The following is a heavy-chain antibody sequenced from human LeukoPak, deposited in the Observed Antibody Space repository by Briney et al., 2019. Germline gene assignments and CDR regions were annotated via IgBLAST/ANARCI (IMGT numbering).Heavy chain of an antibody. D-gene: IGHD3-10*01. CDR3: ATITSRSFGN. J-gene: IGHJ4*02. CDR2: ISIDGNNK. Sequence: GGSLRLSCAASGFTFSDYVMHWVRQAPGKGLEWVAVISIDGNNKYYGDSVKGRFTISRDNSKNTVYLQMNSLRAEDTAEYYCATITSRSFGNWGQGTLVTVSA. CDR1: GFTFSDYV. V-gene: IGHV3-30*03.